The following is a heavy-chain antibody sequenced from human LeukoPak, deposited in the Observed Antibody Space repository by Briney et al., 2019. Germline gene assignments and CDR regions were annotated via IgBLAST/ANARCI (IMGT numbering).Heavy chain of an antibody. D-gene: IGHD2/OR15-2a*01. V-gene: IGHV4-59*01. CDR1: GGSISSYY. CDR3: ARAIFSKHGWFDP. CDR2: IYYSGST. Sequence: PETLSLTCTVSGGSISSYYWSWIRQPPGKGLEWIGYIYYSGSTNYNPSLKSRVTISVDTSKNQFSLKLSSVTAADTAVYYCARAIFSKHGWFDPWGQGTLVTVSS. J-gene: IGHJ5*02.